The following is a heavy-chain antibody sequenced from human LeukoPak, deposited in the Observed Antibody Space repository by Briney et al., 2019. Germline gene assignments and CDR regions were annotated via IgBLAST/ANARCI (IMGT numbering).Heavy chain of an antibody. CDR1: GFTFDDYA. J-gene: IGHJ4*02. CDR2: IYINDYA. Sequence: GGSLRLSCAASGFTFDDYAMHWVRQAPGKGLEWVSIIYINDYAYYSDSVKGRFTIPRDNSKNTLDLQMSSLRAEDTAVYYCARDVLREGSSYNWGQGTLVTVSS. CDR3: ARDVLREGSSYN. D-gene: IGHD3-10*01. V-gene: IGHV3-66*01.